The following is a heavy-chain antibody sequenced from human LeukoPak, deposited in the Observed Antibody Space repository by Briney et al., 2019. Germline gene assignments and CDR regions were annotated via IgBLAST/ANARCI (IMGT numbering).Heavy chain of an antibody. V-gene: IGHV4-61*02. CDR3: ARKIAAAGHFDY. CDR1: GGSISSGSYY. J-gene: IGHJ4*02. Sequence: PSETLSLTCTVSGGSISSGSYYWSWIRQPAGKGLEWIGRIYTSGSTNYNPSLKSRVTISVDTSKNQFSLKLTSVTALDTAVYYCARKIAAAGHFDYWGQGTLVTVSS. D-gene: IGHD6-13*01. CDR2: IYTSGST.